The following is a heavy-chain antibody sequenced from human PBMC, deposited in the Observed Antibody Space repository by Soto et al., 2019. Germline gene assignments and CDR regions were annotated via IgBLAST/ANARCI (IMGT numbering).Heavy chain of an antibody. V-gene: IGHV3-23*01. J-gene: IGHJ4*02. CDR3: ATRDYNRFDSYDH. D-gene: IGHD3-22*01. Sequence: EVQLLESGGGLVQPGGSLRLSCAAPGFTFSSYAMAWVRQAPGKGLEWVSSIGGSGGGTFYADSVKGRFSISRDNSKNTLFLQMNSLRVEDTGLYYCATRDYNRFDSYDHGGQGTLVTVSS. CDR1: GFTFSSYA. CDR2: IGGSGGGT.